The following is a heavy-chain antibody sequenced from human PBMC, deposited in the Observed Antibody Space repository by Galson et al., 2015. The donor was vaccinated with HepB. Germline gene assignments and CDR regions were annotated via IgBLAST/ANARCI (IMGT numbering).Heavy chain of an antibody. CDR1: GFNFKIYS. D-gene: IGHD3-10*01. CDR3: ARAGPSVWGEHDAFDF. V-gene: IGHV3-21*06. Sequence: SLRLSCAASGFNFKIYSMNWVRQAPGKGLEWVSSINSRSNYIQYADSVKGRFTISRDNAENSLYLYMNSLRVEDTALYYCARAGPSVWGEHDAFDFWGQGTVVTVSP. CDR2: INSRSNYI. J-gene: IGHJ3*01.